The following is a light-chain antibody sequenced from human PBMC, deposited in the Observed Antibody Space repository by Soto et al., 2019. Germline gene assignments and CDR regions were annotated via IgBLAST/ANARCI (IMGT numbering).Light chain of an antibody. CDR1: QSVSSSS. V-gene: IGKV3-20*01. CDR2: GAS. J-gene: IGKJ1*01. CDR3: QQYGSSLTWT. Sequence: EIVLTQSPGTLSLSPGERATFSCRASQSVSSSSLAWYQKKPGQAPRLLIYGASSRAAGVPDRFSGSGSGTDFTLTTSRLEPEDFAVYYCQQYGSSLTWTFGHGTKVDIK.